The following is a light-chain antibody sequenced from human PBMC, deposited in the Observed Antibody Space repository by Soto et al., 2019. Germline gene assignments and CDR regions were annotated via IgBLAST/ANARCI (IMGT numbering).Light chain of an antibody. CDR1: QSISTY. CDR3: QQSYSTPRIT. V-gene: IGKV1-39*01. J-gene: IGKJ3*01. Sequence: DIQMTQSPSSMSASVGDRVTLTFWASQSISTYLTWYQQKPRKAPKLLIYGAYRLQSGVPSRFSGSVSGTNFTLTIGYLQTEDLASYDGQQSYSTPRITGGPGTKVDI. CDR2: GAY.